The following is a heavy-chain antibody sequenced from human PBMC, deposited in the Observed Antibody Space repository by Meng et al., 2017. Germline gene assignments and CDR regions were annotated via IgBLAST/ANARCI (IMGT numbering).Heavy chain of an antibody. J-gene: IGHJ5*02. CDR1: GGSISSYY. D-gene: IGHD2-2*01. Sequence: SETLSLTCTVSGGSISSYYWSWIRHPPGKELEWIGYIYYSGSTNYNPSLKSRVTISVDTSKNQFSLKLSSVTAADTAVYYCARVVVVPAAKYWFDPWGQGTLVTVSS. CDR3: ARVVVVPAAKYWFDP. V-gene: IGHV4-59*01. CDR2: IYYSGST.